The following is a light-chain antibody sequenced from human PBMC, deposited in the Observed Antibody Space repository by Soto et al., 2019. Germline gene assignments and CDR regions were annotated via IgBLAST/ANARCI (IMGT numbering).Light chain of an antibody. Sequence: EIVLTQSPDTLSLSPGERATLSCRASQSVSSDNLAWYQQKPGQLPRLLMYGASSRATGIPDRFSGGGSGADFTLTITRLEPEDFAVYYCQQFGIAPYTFGQGTKLEIK. J-gene: IGKJ2*01. CDR3: QQFGIAPYT. CDR2: GAS. V-gene: IGKV3-20*01. CDR1: QSVSSDN.